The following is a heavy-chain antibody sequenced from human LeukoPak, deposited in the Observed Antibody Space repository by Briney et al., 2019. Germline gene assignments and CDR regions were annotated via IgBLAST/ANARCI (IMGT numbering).Heavy chain of an antibody. J-gene: IGHJ3*02. CDR1: GGSISSYY. CDR3: ARDRPGIAVAGDAFDI. Sequence: PSQTLSLTCTVSGGSISSYYWSWIRQPPGKGLEWIGYIQNRGSTNYNPSLKSRVTLSVDTSKNQFSLKLTSVTAADTAVYYCARDRPGIAVAGDAFDIWGQGTMVTVSS. D-gene: IGHD6-19*01. V-gene: IGHV4-59*01. CDR2: IQNRGST.